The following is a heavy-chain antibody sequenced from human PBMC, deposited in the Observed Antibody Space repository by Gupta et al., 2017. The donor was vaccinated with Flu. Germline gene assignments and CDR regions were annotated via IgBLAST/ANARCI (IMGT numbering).Heavy chain of an antibody. CDR3: AKHTVTNYFNS. Sequence: EVQLLESGGGLVQPGGSLRLSCAASGFTFSSYALGWVRQAPGKGPEWVSAISGSAGSTYYADSVKGRFTISRDNSKGTLYLQVNSLRAEDTAVYYCAKHTVTNYFNSWGQGTLVTVSS. V-gene: IGHV3-23*01. CDR1: GFTFSSYA. CDR2: ISGSAGST. D-gene: IGHD4-17*01. J-gene: IGHJ4*02.